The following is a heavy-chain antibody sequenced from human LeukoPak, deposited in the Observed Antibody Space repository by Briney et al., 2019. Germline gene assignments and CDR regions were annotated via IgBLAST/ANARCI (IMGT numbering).Heavy chain of an antibody. Sequence: GGSLRLSCAASGFTFSSYSMNWVRQAPGKGLEWVSFISTSSSYIYYADSVKGRFTISRDNAKNSLYLQLNSLRAEDTAVYYCARDRRGGSGSDYWGQGTLVTVSS. CDR1: GFTFSSYS. D-gene: IGHD2-15*01. CDR2: ISTSSSYI. CDR3: ARDRRGGSGSDY. J-gene: IGHJ4*02. V-gene: IGHV3-21*01.